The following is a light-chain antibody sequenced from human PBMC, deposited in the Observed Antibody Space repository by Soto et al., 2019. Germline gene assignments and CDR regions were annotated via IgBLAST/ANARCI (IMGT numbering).Light chain of an antibody. CDR2: STN. CDR1: TSNIGTNT. V-gene: IGLV1-44*01. J-gene: IGLJ3*02. CDR3: AAWDGSLNGVV. Sequence: QAVVTQSPSASGTPGQRVTISCSGSTSNIGTNTVNWYRQLPGAAPQLLIYSTNQRPSGVPDRFSGSKSGTSASLAISGLQSEDEADYHCAAWDGSLNGVVFGGGTKLTVL.